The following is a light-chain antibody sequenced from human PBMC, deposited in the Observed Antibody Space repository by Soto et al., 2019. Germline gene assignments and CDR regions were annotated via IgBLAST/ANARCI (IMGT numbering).Light chain of an antibody. CDR3: QQYGGSSWT. V-gene: IGKV3-20*01. Sequence: EIVLTQSPGTLSLSSGERATLSCRASQSVSNNYLAWYQQKPGQAPRLLIYGASSRATGIPDRFSGSGSGTDFTLTINRLEPEDFAVYYCQQYGGSSWTFGQGTKVEIK. J-gene: IGKJ1*01. CDR1: QSVSNNY. CDR2: GAS.